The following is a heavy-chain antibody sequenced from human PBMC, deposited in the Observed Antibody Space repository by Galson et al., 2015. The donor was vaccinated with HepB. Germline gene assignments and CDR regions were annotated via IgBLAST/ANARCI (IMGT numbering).Heavy chain of an antibody. CDR1: GYSFADYY. CDR3: ARRGEGVVFWDC. D-gene: IGHD3-3*01. Sequence: SVKVSCKASGYSFADYYMHWVRQAPGQGFEWMGIVNPRAGSISYAQSFQGRVTLTRDTSANTVSMELSSLRSEDTAVYYCARRGEGVVFWDCWGQGTLVTVSS. J-gene: IGHJ4*02. CDR2: VNPRAGSI. V-gene: IGHV1-46*01.